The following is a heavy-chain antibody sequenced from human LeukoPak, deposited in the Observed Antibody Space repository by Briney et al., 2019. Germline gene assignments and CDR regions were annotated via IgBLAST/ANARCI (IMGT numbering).Heavy chain of an antibody. V-gene: IGHV1-2*02. Sequence: ASVKVSCKASFRGYHIHWVRQAPGQGLEWMGWINPTSGGTNYAQKFQGRVTMTRDTSISTVYMELSRLRSDDTAFYYCALFESDESSRYYRQKVYFDYWGQGTLVTVSS. CDR3: ALFESDESSRYYRQKVYFDY. CDR1: FRGYH. D-gene: IGHD3-22*01. J-gene: IGHJ4*02. CDR2: INPTSGGT.